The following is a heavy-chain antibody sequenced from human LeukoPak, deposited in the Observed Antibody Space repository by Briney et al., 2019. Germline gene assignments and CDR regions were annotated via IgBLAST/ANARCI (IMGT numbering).Heavy chain of an antibody. CDR1: GGSISSGDYY. CDR3: AYCGGDCYDAFDI. D-gene: IGHD2-21*01. J-gene: IGHJ3*02. Sequence: LQTLSLTCTVSGGSISSGDYYWSWIRQPPGKGLEWIGYIYYSGSTYYNPSLKSRVTISVDTSKNQFSLKLSSVTAADTAVYYCAYCGGDCYDAFDIWGQGTMVTVSS. V-gene: IGHV4-30-4*08. CDR2: IYYSGST.